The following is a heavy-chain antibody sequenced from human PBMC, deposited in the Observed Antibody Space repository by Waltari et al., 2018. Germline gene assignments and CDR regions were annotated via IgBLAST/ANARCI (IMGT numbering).Heavy chain of an antibody. V-gene: IGHV4-38-2*02. Sequence: QVQLQESGPGLVKPSETLSLTCAVSGYSISSGYYWGWIRQPPGKGLEWIGSIYHSGSTYYTPSLKSRVTISVDTSKNQFSLKLSSVTAADTAVYYCARDDPPQGYRSVYYYYYGMDVWGQGTTVTVSS. D-gene: IGHD3-16*02. CDR1: GYSISSGYY. CDR2: IYHSGST. CDR3: ARDDPPQGYRSVYYYYYGMDV. J-gene: IGHJ6*02.